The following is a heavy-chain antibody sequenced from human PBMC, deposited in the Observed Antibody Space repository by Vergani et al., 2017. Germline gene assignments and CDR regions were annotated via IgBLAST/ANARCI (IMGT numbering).Heavy chain of an antibody. CDR3: ARPHGDILPPDPRRLDY. CDR1: GYTFTNNY. V-gene: IGHV1-46*03. J-gene: IGHJ4*02. CDR2: INPSGDST. Sequence: QVLLVQSGAEVKKPGASVRVSCKTSGYTFTNNYIHWVRQAPGQGLEWMGIINPSGDSTTYAQQFQGRLTMTRDTSTSTVYMDLSNLRSEDTAVYYCARPHGDILPPDPRRLDYWGQGTLVTVSS.